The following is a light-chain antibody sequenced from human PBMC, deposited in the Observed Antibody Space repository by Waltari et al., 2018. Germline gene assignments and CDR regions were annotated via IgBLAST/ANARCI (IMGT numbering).Light chain of an antibody. J-gene: IGLJ3*02. CDR2: GST. CDR3: QSYDTSLSVV. V-gene: IGLV1-40*01. Sequence: QSVLTQPPSVSGAPGQRVTISCTGSGSNIGASYDAPWYQQLPRAAPKLLIYGSTSRPLGVPARFFGSTSGTSASLAITGLQAEDEADYYCQSYDTSLSVVFGGGTKLTVL. CDR1: GSNIGASYD.